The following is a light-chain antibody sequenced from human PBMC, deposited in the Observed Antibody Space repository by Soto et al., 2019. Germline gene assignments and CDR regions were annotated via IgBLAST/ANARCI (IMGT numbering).Light chain of an antibody. CDR2: EVT. CDR1: SSDVGGYNY. CDR3: NSYACNNTWV. Sequence: QSALTQPPSASGSPGQSVTISCTGTSSDVGGYNYVSWYQQHPGKAPKLMIYEVTKRPSGVPDRFSGSKSGNTASLTGSGLQAEAEADYYCNSYACNNTWVFGGGTQLTVL. J-gene: IGLJ3*02. V-gene: IGLV2-8*01.